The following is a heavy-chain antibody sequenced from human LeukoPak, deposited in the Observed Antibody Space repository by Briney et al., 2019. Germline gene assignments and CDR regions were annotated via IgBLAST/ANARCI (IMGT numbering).Heavy chain of an antibody. CDR1: GYTFTGYY. CDR2: INPNSGGT. D-gene: IGHD6-13*01. CDR3: ARPNHAISIAADRTLDY. Sequence: ASVKVSCKASGYTFTGYYMHWVRQAPGQGLGWMGWINPNSGGTNYAQKFQGRVTMTRDTSISTAYMELSRLRSDDTAVYYCARPNHAISIAADRTLDYWGQGTLVTVSS. V-gene: IGHV1-2*02. J-gene: IGHJ4*02.